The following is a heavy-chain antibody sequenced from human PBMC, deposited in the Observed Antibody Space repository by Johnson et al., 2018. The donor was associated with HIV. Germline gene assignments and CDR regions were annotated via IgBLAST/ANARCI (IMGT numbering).Heavy chain of an antibody. V-gene: IGHV3-13*01. CDR3: AREEEWELTLVGVGAFDI. D-gene: IGHD1-26*01. Sequence: VQLVESGGGLVQPGGSLRLSCAASGFTFSSYAMSWVRQAPGKGLEWVSAIGTAGDTYYPGSVKGRFTLSRENAKNSLYLQMNSLRAGDTAVYYCAREEEWELTLVGVGAFDIWGQGTMVTVSS. CDR1: GFTFSSYA. J-gene: IGHJ3*02. CDR2: IGTAGDT.